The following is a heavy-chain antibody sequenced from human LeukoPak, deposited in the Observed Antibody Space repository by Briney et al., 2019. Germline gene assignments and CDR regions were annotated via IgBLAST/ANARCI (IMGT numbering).Heavy chain of an antibody. J-gene: IGHJ4*02. V-gene: IGHV3-23*01. CDR1: GLTFSNYA. D-gene: IGHD2/OR15-2a*01. CDR2: ISNSGGRT. Sequence: GGSLRLSCAASGLTFSNYAVGWVRQAPGRGLEWVSAISNSGGRTYYADSVKGRFAISRDNSKNTLYLQMNSLRDDDAGVYYCAKRMGYDFGHFDYWGQGALVTVSS. CDR3: AKRMGYDFGHFDY.